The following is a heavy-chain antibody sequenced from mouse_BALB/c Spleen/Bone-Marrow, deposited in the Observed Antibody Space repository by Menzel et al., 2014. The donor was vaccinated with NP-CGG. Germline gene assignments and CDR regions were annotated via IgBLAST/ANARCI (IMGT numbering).Heavy chain of an antibody. CDR1: GFTIKDTY. V-gene: IGHV14-3*02. CDR2: INPENGNI. Sequence: EVQLQQSGADFVKPGASVKLSCAASGFTIKDTYIHWVKRTPEQGLEWIGRINPENGNIKYATMFQDKATITADTSSNTAYLQLRSLTSEATAVYYCTRRGFDFWGEGTTLTVSS. CDR3: TRRGFDF. J-gene: IGHJ2*01.